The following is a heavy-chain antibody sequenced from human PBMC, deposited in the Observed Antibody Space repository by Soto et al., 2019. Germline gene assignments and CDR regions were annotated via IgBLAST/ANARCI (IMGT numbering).Heavy chain of an antibody. J-gene: IGHJ1*01. CDR1: GGSISSGGYY. D-gene: IGHD2-15*01. CDR2: IYYSGST. CDR3: ARESVVVAARYFQH. Sequence: PSETLSLTCTVSGGSISSGGYYWSWIRQHPGKGLEWIGYIYYSGSTYYNPSLKSRVTISVDTSKNQFSLKLSSVTAADTAVYYCARESVVVAARYFQHWGQGTLVTVSS. V-gene: IGHV4-31*03.